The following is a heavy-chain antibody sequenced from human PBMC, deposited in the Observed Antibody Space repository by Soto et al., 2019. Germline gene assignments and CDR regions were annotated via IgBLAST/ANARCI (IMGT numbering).Heavy chain of an antibody. D-gene: IGHD5-18*01. J-gene: IGHJ6*02. CDR1: GFTLSIYS. CDR3: LSAEYSSTSYGMDV. Sequence: GGSRRLSWAASGFTLSIYSMNWVRQALGKGLEWVSYISSSSIIYYADSVKGRFTISRDCAKNSLYVQMNSLRDEDTAVYYCLSAEYSSTSYGMDVSAQGTTGTCSS. CDR2: ISSSSII. V-gene: IGHV3-48*02.